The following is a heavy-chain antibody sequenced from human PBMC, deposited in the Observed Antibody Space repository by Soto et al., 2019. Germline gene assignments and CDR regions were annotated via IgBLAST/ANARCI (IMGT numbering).Heavy chain of an antibody. D-gene: IGHD6-19*01. CDR2: INPNSGST. CDR3: SRAPFASGSGWYDY. J-gene: IGHJ4*02. CDR1: GYTFTTYY. V-gene: IGHV1-46*03. Sequence: ASVKVSCKASGYTFTTYYIHWVRQAPGQGLEWMGIINPNSGSTSSAQKFQGRFTMARDTSTSTVYMEMSSLRSEDTAVYYCSRAPFASGSGWYDYWGQGTLVTV.